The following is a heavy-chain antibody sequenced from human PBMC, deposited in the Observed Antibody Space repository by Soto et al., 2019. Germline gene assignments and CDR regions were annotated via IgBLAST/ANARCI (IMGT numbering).Heavy chain of an antibody. CDR3: AKDPGGQAVARDY. J-gene: IGHJ4*02. V-gene: IGHV3-30*18. D-gene: IGHD6-19*01. Sequence: QVQLVESGGGVVQPGRSLRLSCAASGFTFSSYGMHWVRQAPGKGLEWVAVISYDGSNKYYADSVKGRFTISRDNSKNTLYLQMNSLRAEDTAVYYCAKDPGGQAVARDYWGQGTLVTVSS. CDR2: ISYDGSNK. CDR1: GFTFSSYG.